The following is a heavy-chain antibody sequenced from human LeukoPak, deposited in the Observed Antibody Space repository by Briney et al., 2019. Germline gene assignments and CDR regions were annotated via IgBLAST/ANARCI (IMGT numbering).Heavy chain of an antibody. D-gene: IGHD3-3*01. J-gene: IGHJ5*02. CDR1: GFTFSNYA. CDR3: AKDSVLRFLEWSTYNWFDP. CDR2: ISGSGGNT. Sequence: GGSLRLSCAASGFTFSNYAMNWVRQAPGKGLVWVSTISGSGGNTYYADSVKGRFTISRDNSKNTLYLQMDSLRAEDTAVYYCAKDSVLRFLEWSTYNWFDPWGQGTLVTVSS. V-gene: IGHV3-23*01.